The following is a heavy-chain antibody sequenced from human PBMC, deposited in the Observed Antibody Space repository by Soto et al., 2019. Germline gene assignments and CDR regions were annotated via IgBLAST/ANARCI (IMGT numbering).Heavy chain of an antibody. CDR1: GFTFISYG. CDR3: ARVPSLDY. V-gene: IGHV3-30*03. CDR2: ISYDGSNK. Sequence: GGSLRLSCASSGFTFISYGMHWVRQAPGKGLEWVAVISYDGSNKYYADSVKGRFTISRDNSKNTLYLQMNSLRAEDTAVYYCARVPSLDYWGQGTLVTVSS. J-gene: IGHJ4*02.